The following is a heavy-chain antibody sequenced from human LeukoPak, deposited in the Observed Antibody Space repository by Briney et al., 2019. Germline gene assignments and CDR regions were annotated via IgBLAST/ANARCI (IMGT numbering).Heavy chain of an antibody. CDR3: ARDPVRRDAYNSDY. V-gene: IGHV1-2*02. CDR2: INYISADT. D-gene: IGHD5-24*01. CDR1: GNTFTDYY. Sequence: GASVKVSCKTSGNTFTDYYIHWVRQAPGHALEWMGWINYISADTKYAQRFQGRVTMTRDTSISTFYMDLSSLQSDDTALYYCARDPVRRDAYNSDYWGQGTLVTVSS. J-gene: IGHJ4*02.